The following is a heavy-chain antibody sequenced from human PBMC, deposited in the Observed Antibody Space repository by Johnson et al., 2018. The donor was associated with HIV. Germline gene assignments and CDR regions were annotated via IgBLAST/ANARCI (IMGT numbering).Heavy chain of an antibody. CDR1: GFTFSDYY. CDR2: ISSRGSTI. CDR3: ARDPPGRAFDV. V-gene: IGHV3-11*04. J-gene: IGHJ3*01. Sequence: QVQLVESGGGLVQPGGSLRLSCAASGFTFSDYYMSWIRQAPGKGLEWVSYISSRGSTIYYADSVKGRFTISMDNAKNALYVQMNSLSAEDTAIYYCARDPPGRAFDVWGLGTTVTVSS.